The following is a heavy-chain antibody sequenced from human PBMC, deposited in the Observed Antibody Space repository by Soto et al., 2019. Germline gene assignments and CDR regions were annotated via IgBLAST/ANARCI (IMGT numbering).Heavy chain of an antibody. V-gene: IGHV3-9*01. CDR2: ISWNSGSI. CDR1: GFTFDDYV. CDR3: AKGTGSGWALDY. Sequence: EVQLVESGGGLVQPGRSLRLSCVASGFTFDDYVMHWVRQAPGKGLEWVSVISWNSGSIDYADSVKGRFTISRDNAKNFLYLQMNSLRPEDTALYYCAKGTGSGWALDYWGQGTLVTVSS. J-gene: IGHJ4*02. D-gene: IGHD6-19*01.